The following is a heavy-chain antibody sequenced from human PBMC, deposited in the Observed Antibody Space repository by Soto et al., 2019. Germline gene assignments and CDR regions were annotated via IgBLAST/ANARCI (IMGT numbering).Heavy chain of an antibody. D-gene: IGHD6-19*01. Sequence: QLVESGGGLVKPGGSLKVSCEASGGNFNADWMNWVRQVPGNGLEWVASIKSKGRDETSDHAAPVKGRFTISRDDSKNTLYLQMNSLKTEDTAVYYCTHTRGWPPSGFDIWGQGTVITVSS. CDR1: GGNFNADW. CDR3: THTRGWPPSGFDI. V-gene: IGHV3-15*07. CDR2: IKSKGRDETS. J-gene: IGHJ3*02.